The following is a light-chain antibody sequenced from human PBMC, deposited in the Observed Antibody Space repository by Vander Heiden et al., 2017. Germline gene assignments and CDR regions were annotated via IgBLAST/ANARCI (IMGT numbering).Light chain of an antibody. J-gene: IGLJ3*02. CDR2: YKSDSDN. V-gene: IGLV5-45*02. CDR1: TGINVGTYK. CDR3: MIWHSSAWV. Sequence: QAVLTQPSSLSASPGASASLTSTLRTGINVGTYKIYWYQQKPGSPPQYLLRYKSDSDNHQGSGFPSRFSGSKDASANAGILLISGLQPDDEADYYCMIWHSSAWVFGGGTKLTVL.